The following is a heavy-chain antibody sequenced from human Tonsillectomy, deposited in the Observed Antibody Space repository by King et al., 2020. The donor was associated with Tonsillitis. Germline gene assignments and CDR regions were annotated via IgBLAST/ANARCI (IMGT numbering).Heavy chain of an antibody. J-gene: IGHJ4*02. CDR1: GSSISSGYY. Sequence: QLQESGPGLVKPSETLSLTCAVPGSSISSGYYWGWIRQPPGKGLEWLGSIYHSGSTSYNPSLKSRVTISVDTSKNQFSLKLSSVTAADTAVYYCARDQIYYDSSGYYVYYFDYWGQGTLVTVSS. CDR2: IYHSGST. CDR3: ARDQIYYDSSGYYVYYFDY. V-gene: IGHV4-38-2*02. D-gene: IGHD3-22*01.